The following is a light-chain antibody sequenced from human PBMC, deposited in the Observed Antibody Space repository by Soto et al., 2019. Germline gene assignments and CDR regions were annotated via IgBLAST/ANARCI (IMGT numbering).Light chain of an antibody. V-gene: IGKV3-20*01. Sequence: EIVLTQSPGTLSLSPGDGATLSCRASQSVSSSCLAWYQQKPGQAPRLLIYGVSSRATGIPNRLSGSGSGTDFTLTISRLEPEDFAVYYCQQYGNSPRTFGQGTKVEI. J-gene: IGKJ1*01. CDR1: QSVSSSC. CDR2: GVS. CDR3: QQYGNSPRT.